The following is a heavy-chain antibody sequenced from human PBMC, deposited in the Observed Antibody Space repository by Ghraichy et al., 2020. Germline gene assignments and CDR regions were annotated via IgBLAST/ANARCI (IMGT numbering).Heavy chain of an antibody. D-gene: IGHD1-26*01. CDR2: ISGSGGNT. Sequence: GGSLRLSCAASGFTFAGYAMSWVRQAPGKGLEWVSSISGSGGNTEYSDSVKGRFTISRDNSQNTLYVQMNSLRAEDTAVYYCAKNPKAVGATTWFSYFDYWGQGALVTVSS. J-gene: IGHJ4*02. CDR1: GFTFAGYA. V-gene: IGHV3-23*01. CDR3: AKNPKAVGATTWFSYFDY.